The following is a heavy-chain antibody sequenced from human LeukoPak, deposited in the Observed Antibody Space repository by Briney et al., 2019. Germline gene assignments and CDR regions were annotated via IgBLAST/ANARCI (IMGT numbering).Heavy chain of an antibody. J-gene: IGHJ6*02. CDR2: ISAYNGNT. CDR1: GYTFTSYG. CDR3: AREADGSGSYSPLNHYYYYGMDV. D-gene: IGHD3-10*01. V-gene: IGHV1-18*01. Sequence: ASVKVSCKASGYTFTSYGISWVRQAPGQGLEWMGWISAYNGNTSYAQKFQGRVTMTRDTSTSTVYMELSSLRSEDTAVYYCAREADGSGSYSPLNHYYYYGMDVWGQGTTVTVSS.